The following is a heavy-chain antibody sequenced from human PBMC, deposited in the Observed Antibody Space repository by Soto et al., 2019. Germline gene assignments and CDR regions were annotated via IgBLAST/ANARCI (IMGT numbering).Heavy chain of an antibody. CDR3: ARDSVVIVAKIKFGY. D-gene: IGHD5-12*01. CDR1: GYTFTGYY. V-gene: IGHV1-18*04. J-gene: IGHJ4*02. CDR2: ISAYNGNT. Sequence: ASVKVSCKASGYTFTGYYMHWVRQAPGQGLEWMGWISAYNGNTNYAQKLQGRVTMTTDTSTSTAYMELRSLRSDDTAVYYCARDSVVIVAKIKFGYWRQGTLVTVSS.